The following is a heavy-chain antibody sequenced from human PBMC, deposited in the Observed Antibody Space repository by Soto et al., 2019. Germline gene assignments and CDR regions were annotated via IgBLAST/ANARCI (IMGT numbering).Heavy chain of an antibody. J-gene: IGHJ3*02. CDR3: ARGPPAVVVAADACDI. CDR1: GFTFSSRG. V-gene: IGHV3-33*01. D-gene: IGHD2-15*01. Sequence: GGSLRLSCVASGFTFSSRGMHWVRQAPGKGLEWVEVIWYDGSDKFYADSVKGRFTISRDNFKNTLFLQMNSLRAEDTAVYYCARGPPAVVVAADACDIWGQGTMVTVSS. CDR2: IWYDGSDK.